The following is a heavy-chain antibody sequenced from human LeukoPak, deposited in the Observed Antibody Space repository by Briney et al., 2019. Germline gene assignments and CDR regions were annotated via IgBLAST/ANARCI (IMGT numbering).Heavy chain of an antibody. CDR1: GYTFTSYD. J-gene: IGHJ4*02. CDR2: MNPNSGNT. D-gene: IGHD3-22*01. Sequence: ASVKVSCKASGYTFTSYDINWVRQATGQGLEWMGWMNPNSGNTGYAQKFQGRVTMTRNTSISTAYMELSSLRSEDTAVYYCAREGGDSSGYSYYFDYWGQGTLVTVSS. V-gene: IGHV1-8*01. CDR3: AREGGDSSGYSYYFDY.